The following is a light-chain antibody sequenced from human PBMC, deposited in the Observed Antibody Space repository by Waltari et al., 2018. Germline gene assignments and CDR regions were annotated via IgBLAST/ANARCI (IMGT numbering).Light chain of an antibody. CDR2: AAS. CDR1: QRISSY. J-gene: IGKJ1*01. V-gene: IGKV1-39*01. CDR3: QQSYNSPRT. Sequence: DIQMTQSPSSLSASVGDRVTITCRASQRISSYLNWYQHKPGKAPNLLIYAASSLQSGVPSRFSGSGSGTEFTLTISSLQPEDFATYYCQQSYNSPRTFGQGTNVDI.